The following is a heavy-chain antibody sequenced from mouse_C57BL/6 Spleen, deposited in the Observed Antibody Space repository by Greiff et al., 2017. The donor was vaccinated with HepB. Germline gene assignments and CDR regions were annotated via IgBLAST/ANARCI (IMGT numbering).Heavy chain of an antibody. CDR2: IYPGDGDT. J-gene: IGHJ2*01. Sequence: VQLQQSGAELVKPGASVKISCKASGYAFSSYWMNWVKQRPGKGLEWIGQIYPGDGDTNYNGKFKGKATLTADKSSSTAYMQLSSLTSEDSAVYFCARPFYYYGSSSYYFDYWGQGTTLTVSS. V-gene: IGHV1-80*01. CDR1: GYAFSSYW. D-gene: IGHD1-1*01. CDR3: ARPFYYYGSSSYYFDY.